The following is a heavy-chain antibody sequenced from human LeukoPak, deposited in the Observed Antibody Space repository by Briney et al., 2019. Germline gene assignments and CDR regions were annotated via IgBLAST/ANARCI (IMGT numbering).Heavy chain of an antibody. CDR3: ARHGSGYYFFDY. V-gene: IGHV4-59*08. Sequence: SETLSLTCTVSGGSLRSFYWSWIRQPPGKGLEWIGDIFYSGSTNYNPSLMSRVTISVDTSKNQFSLKLSSVTAADTAVYYCARHGSGYYFFDYWGQGTLVTVSS. CDR2: IFYSGST. D-gene: IGHD3-3*01. J-gene: IGHJ4*02. CDR1: GGSLRSFY.